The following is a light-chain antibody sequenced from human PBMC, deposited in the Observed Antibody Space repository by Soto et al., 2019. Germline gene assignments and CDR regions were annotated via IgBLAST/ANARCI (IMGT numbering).Light chain of an antibody. CDR1: SSDVGGYNY. J-gene: IGLJ2*01. CDR2: EVN. V-gene: IGLV2-8*01. CDR3: SSYAGRNNLV. Sequence: QAVLTQPPSVSGSPGXSXXXSXTGASSDVGGYNYVSWYQQHPGKAPKLMISEVNRRPSGVPDRFSGSKSGNTASLTVSGLQAEDEADYYCSSYAGRNNLVFGGGTKLTVL.